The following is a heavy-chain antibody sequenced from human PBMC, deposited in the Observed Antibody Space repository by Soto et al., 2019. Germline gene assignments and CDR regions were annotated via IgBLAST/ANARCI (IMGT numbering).Heavy chain of an antibody. V-gene: IGHV1-18*01. J-gene: IGHJ6*02. CDR2: ISAYNGNT. CDR1: GYTFTSYG. CDR3: ARSPRDYTYYDFWSGSGYYYYGMDV. Sequence: ASVKVSCKASGYTFTSYGISWVRQAPGQGLEWMGWISAYNGNTNYAQKLQGRVTMTTDTSTSTAYMELRSLRSDDTAVYYCARSPRDYTYYDFWSGSGYYYYGMDVWGQGTTVTVSS. D-gene: IGHD3-3*01.